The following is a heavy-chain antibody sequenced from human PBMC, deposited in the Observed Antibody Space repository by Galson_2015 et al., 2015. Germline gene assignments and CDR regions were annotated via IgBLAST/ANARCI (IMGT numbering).Heavy chain of an antibody. V-gene: IGHV3-20*04. CDR2: INWNGGST. CDR3: ARDQAATSAFDI. J-gene: IGHJ3*02. Sequence: SLRLSCAASGFTFDDYGMSWVRQAPGKGPEWVPGINWNGGSTGYADSVKGRFTISRDNAKNSLYLQMNSLRGEDTALYYCARDQAATSAFDIWGQGTMVTVSS. D-gene: IGHD2-15*01. CDR1: GFTFDDYG.